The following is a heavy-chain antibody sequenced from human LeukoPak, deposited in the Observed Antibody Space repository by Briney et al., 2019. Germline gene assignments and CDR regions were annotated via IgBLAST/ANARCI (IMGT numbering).Heavy chain of an antibody. Sequence: GRSLRLSCAASGFTFSSYGMHWVRQAPGKGLEWVAAIWSDGSNKYYADSVKGRFTISRDNSKNTLYLQMNSLRAEDTAVYYCARAELPAAIKSGAFDIWGQGTMVTVSS. CDR2: IWSDGSNK. CDR1: GFTFSSYG. V-gene: IGHV3-33*01. CDR3: ARAELPAAIKSGAFDI. D-gene: IGHD2-2*01. J-gene: IGHJ3*02.